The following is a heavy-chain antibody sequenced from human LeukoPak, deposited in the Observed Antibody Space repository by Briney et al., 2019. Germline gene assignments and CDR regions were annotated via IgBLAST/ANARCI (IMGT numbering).Heavy chain of an antibody. CDR2: IYYSGST. D-gene: IGHD6-19*01. J-gene: IGHJ5*02. V-gene: IGHV4-61*08. CDR3: ARHGEGEQWLVQIDRNNWFDP. CDR1: GGSISSGGYY. Sequence: SETLSLTCTVSGGSISSGGYYWSWIRQPPGKGLEWIGYIYYSGSTNYNPSLKSRVTISVDTSKNQFSLKLSSVTAADTAVYYCARHGEGEQWLVQIDRNNWFDPWGQGTLVTVSS.